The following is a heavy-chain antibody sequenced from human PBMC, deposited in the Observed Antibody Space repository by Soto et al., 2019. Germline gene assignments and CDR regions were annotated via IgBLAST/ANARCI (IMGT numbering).Heavy chain of an antibody. CDR2: IYPGDSDT. V-gene: IGHV5-51*01. CDR3: ARRANHYYYYGMDV. D-gene: IGHD5-12*01. CDR1: GYTFTSYC. J-gene: IGHJ6*02. Sequence: GASVKVSCKASGYTFTSYCISWVRQVPGKGLEWMGIIYPGDSDTRYSPSFQGQVTISADKSISTAYLQWSSLKASDTAMYYCARRANHYYYYGMDVWGQGTTVTVSS.